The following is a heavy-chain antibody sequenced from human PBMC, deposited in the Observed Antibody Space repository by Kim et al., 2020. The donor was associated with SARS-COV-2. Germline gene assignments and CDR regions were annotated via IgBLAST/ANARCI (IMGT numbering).Heavy chain of an antibody. CDR3: AKDMTDSSSWHGYGMDV. D-gene: IGHD6-13*01. CDR2: TSWNSGSI. Sequence: GGSLRLSCAASGFTFDDYAMHWVRQAPGKGLEWVSGTSWNSGSIGYADSVKGRFTISRDNAKNSLYLQMNSLRAEDTALYYCAKDMTDSSSWHGYGMDVWGQGTTVTVSS. J-gene: IGHJ6*02. V-gene: IGHV3-9*01. CDR1: GFTFDDYA.